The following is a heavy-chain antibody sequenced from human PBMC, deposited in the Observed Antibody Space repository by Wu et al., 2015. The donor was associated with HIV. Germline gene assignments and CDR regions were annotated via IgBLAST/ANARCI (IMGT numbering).Heavy chain of an antibody. CDR1: GDTLNRFT. CDR2: IIPLSGTI. J-gene: IGHJ4*02. V-gene: IGHV1-69*12. CDR3: TIGPFATGPYNYDF. D-gene: IGHD2-15*01. Sequence: QVQLLQSGPEVRRPGSSVRISCKTLGDTLNRFTINWVRQAPGQGVEWVGGIIPLSGTINYAQKFQTRVTITADESTATAHMEVNSLRHEDTAMYFCTIGPFATGPYNYDFWGQGTLVTVSS.